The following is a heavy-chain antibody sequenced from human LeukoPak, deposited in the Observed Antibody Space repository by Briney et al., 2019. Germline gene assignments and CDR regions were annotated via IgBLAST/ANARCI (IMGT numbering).Heavy chain of an antibody. Sequence: GASVKVSCKASGYTFTGYYMHWVRQAPRQGLEWMGWISAYNGNTNYAQKLQGRVTMTTDTSTSTAYMELRSLRSDDTAVYYCARGTTVTIGDYWGQGTLVTVSS. CDR1: GYTFTGYY. CDR3: ARGTTVTIGDY. D-gene: IGHD4-17*01. V-gene: IGHV1-18*04. CDR2: ISAYNGNT. J-gene: IGHJ4*02.